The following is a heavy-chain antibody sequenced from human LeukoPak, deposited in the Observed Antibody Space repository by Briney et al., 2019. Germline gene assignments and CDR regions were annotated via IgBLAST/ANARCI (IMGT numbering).Heavy chain of an antibody. Sequence: GGSLRLSCAASGFTFSSFSMNWVRQAPGKGLEWVSSISPSGSLISYADSLKGRFTISRDNTNNSVYLQMSSLRVEDTGVYYCASTPLKIQPAAWGQGTLVAVSS. J-gene: IGHJ4*02. CDR1: GFTFSSFS. D-gene: IGHD5-18*01. CDR3: ASTPLKIQPAA. CDR2: ISPSGSLI. V-gene: IGHV3-21*01.